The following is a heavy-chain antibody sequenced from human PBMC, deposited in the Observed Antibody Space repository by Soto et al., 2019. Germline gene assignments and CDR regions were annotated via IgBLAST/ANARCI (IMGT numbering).Heavy chain of an antibody. Sequence: PGGSLRLSCAASGFTFSSYAMSWVRQAPGKGLEWVSAISGSGGSTYYADSVKGRFTISRDNSKNTLYLQMNSLRAEDTAVYYCAKGSGRDGYNTRHGGYYYGMDVWGQGTTVTSP. CDR3: AKGSGRDGYNTRHGGYYYGMDV. CDR1: GFTFSSYA. D-gene: IGHD5-12*01. J-gene: IGHJ6*02. V-gene: IGHV3-23*01. CDR2: ISGSGGST.